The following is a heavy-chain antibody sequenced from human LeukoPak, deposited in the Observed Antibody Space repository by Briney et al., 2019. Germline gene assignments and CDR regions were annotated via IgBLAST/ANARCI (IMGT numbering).Heavy chain of an antibody. CDR2: ISGSGST. V-gene: IGHV3-23*01. Sequence: GGSLRLSCAASGFTFSSYAMSWVRQAPGKGLEWVSSISGSGSTYYADSVKGRFTISRDNSKNTLYLQMNSLRAEDTAVYHCAKVFDSSGWYWFDPWGQGTLVTVPS. CDR3: AKVFDSSGWYWFDP. J-gene: IGHJ5*02. D-gene: IGHD6-19*01. CDR1: GFTFSSYA.